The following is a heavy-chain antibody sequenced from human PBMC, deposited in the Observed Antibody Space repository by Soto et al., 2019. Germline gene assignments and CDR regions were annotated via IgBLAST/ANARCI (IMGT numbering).Heavy chain of an antibody. CDR2: IDPDTGDT. CDR1: GYSFTGYY. Sequence: ASVKVSCKASGYSFTGYYIHWVRQAPGQGLEWMGWIDPDTGDTASAEQFQGRVTMRKDTSISTVCMELNSLRSDDTAIYYCARVIKIVRAGTVSDFWGQGTLVTVSS. CDR3: ARVIKIVRAGTVSDF. V-gene: IGHV1-2*02. D-gene: IGHD2-21*01. J-gene: IGHJ4*02.